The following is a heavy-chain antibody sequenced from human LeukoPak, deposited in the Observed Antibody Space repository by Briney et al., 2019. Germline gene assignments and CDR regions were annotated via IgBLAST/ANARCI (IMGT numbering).Heavy chain of an antibody. V-gene: IGHV1-8*01. J-gene: IGHJ4*02. CDR1: GYTCTSSD. CDR2: TNPNSGKT. D-gene: IGHD6-13*01. CDR3: ARGRPGFASAGTYDF. Sequence: ASVKVSCKASGYTCTSSDINWVRQAPGQGLEWMGWTNPNSGKTGYARKFQGRVTMTRNTSISTAYMEVSSLGYDDTAIYYCARGRPGFASAGTYDFWGQGTLITVSS.